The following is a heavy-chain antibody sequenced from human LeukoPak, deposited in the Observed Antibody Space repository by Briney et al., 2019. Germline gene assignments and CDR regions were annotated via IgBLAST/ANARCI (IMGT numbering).Heavy chain of an antibody. CDR1: GGSISSYY. J-gene: IGHJ5*02. CDR2: IYTSGST. D-gene: IGHD3-10*01. CDR3: ARDLWFGELYKTNNWFDP. V-gene: IGHV4-4*07. Sequence: SETLSLTCTVSGGSISSYYWSWIRQPAGKGLEWIGRIYTSGSTNYNPSLKSRVTMSVDTSKNQFSLKLSSVTAADTAVYYCARDLWFGELYKTNNWFDPWGQGTLVTVSS.